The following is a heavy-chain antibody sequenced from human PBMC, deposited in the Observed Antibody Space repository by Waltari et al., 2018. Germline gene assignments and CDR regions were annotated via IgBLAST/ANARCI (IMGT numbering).Heavy chain of an antibody. CDR3: AIAGTTLIWGVAE. Sequence: QVQLVQSGAEVKRPGAAVKVSCKASGYTFNDFSRHWVRQAPGQGVDWRGIMNPVGGGTTYTKKFQDRVTMTRATSTNTVYMGLSSLSSEDTAGYYCAIAGTTLIWGVAEWGQGTLVTVSS. CDR2: MNPVGGGT. D-gene: IGHD3-10*01. V-gene: IGHV1-46*02. CDR1: GYTFNDFS. J-gene: IGHJ4*02.